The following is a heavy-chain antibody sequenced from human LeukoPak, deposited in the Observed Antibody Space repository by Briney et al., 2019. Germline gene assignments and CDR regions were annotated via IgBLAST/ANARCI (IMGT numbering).Heavy chain of an antibody. CDR1: GFTFSNAW. CDR2: IKSKTDGGTT. D-gene: IGHD4-11*01. J-gene: IGHJ4*02. V-gene: IGHV3-15*01. Sequence: GGSLRLSCAASGFTFSNAWMSWVRQAPGKGLEWVGRIKSKTDGGTTDYAAPVKGRFTISRDDSKNTLYLQMNSLKTEDTAVYYCTTDSDPTVTTRFDYWGQGTLVTVSS. CDR3: TTDSDPTVTTRFDY.